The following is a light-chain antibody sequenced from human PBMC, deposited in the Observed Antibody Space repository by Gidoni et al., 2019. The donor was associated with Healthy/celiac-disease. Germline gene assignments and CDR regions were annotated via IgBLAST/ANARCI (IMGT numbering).Light chain of an antibody. J-gene: IGKJ4*01. CDR2: DAS. Sequence: EIVFTHSPATLSLSPGERATLSCRASQSVSSYLAWYQQKPGQAPRLLIYDASNRATGIPARFSGSGSGTDFTLTISSLEPEDFAVYYCQQRSNWGLTFGGGTKVEIK. V-gene: IGKV3-11*01. CDR3: QQRSNWGLT. CDR1: QSVSSY.